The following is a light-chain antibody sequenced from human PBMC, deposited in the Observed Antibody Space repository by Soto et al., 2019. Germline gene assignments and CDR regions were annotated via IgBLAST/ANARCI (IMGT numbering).Light chain of an antibody. Sequence: QSVLTQPASVSGSPGQSITISCTGTSSDVGSYNLVSWYQQHPGKAPKLMIYEVSKRPSGVSNRFSGSKSGSTASLTISGLQAEDEADHYCCSYAGTTYVFGTGTKVTVL. CDR2: EVS. CDR1: SSDVGSYNL. V-gene: IGLV2-23*02. J-gene: IGLJ1*01. CDR3: CSYAGTTYV.